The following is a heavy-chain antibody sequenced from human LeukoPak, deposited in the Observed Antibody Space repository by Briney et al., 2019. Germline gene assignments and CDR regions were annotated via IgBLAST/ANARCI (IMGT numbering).Heavy chain of an antibody. Sequence: AGSLILSCAASAFTFSSFAMSWVRQPPGKGMEWVSSTSVSGGRAYYADSVEGRFTISRDNAKSTLYLQMNSLRAEDTAVYYCARGESWFWGSKFDYWGQGNLVTVSS. CDR3: ARGESWFWGSKFDY. V-gene: IGHV3-23*01. CDR1: AFTFSSFA. CDR2: TSVSGGRA. D-gene: IGHD3-10*01. J-gene: IGHJ4*02.